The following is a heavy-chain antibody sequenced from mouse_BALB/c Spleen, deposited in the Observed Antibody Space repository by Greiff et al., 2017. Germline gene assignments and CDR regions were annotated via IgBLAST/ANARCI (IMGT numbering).Heavy chain of an antibody. CDR3: AREADYDWFAY. D-gene: IGHD2-4*01. V-gene: IGHV1-20*02. Sequence: EVKVVESGPELVKPGASVKISCKASGYSFTGYFMNWVMQSHGKSLEWIGRINPYNGDTFYNQKFKGKATLTVDKSSSTAHMELRSLASEDSAVYYCAREADYDWFAYWGQGTLVTVSA. J-gene: IGHJ3*01. CDR1: GYSFTGYF. CDR2: INPYNGDT.